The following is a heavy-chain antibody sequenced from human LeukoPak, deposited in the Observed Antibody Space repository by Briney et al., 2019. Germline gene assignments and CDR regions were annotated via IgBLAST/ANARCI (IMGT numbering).Heavy chain of an antibody. J-gene: IGHJ4*02. CDR3: ARYGITIVRGGKYYFDS. CDR2: IHYSGST. D-gene: IGHD3-10*01. CDR1: GGSISGYF. V-gene: IGHV4-59*08. Sequence: SETLSLTCTVSGGSISGYFWSWIRQPPGKGLEWIGYIHYSGSTNYNPSLNSRVTISVDTSKNQFSLRLSSVTAADTAVYYCARYGITIVRGGKYYFDSWGQGTMVTVSS.